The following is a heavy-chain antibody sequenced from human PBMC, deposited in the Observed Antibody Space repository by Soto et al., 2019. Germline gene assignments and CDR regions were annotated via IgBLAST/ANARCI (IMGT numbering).Heavy chain of an antibody. J-gene: IGHJ4*02. CDR3: AKGKASGWYYFDY. V-gene: IGHV3-23*01. D-gene: IGHD6-19*01. CDR2: ISASGRDT. Sequence: GGSRRLPGAASGFTFTDFAMSWVRQAPGRGLEWVSGISASGRDTYYADSVKDRFTVSRGNSKNTLYLQMNSLRAEDTAIYYCAKGKASGWYYFDYWGQGARVTVSS. CDR1: GFTFTDFA.